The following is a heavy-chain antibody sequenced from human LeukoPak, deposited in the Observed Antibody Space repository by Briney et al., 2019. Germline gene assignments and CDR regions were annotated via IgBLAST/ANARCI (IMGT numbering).Heavy chain of an antibody. V-gene: IGHV3-11*01. CDR2: ISSSGSTI. J-gene: IGHJ4*02. CDR3: ARVVIDSCYFDY. CDR1: GFTFSDYY. Sequence: GGSLRLSCAASGFTFSDYYVSWIRQAPGKGLEWVSYISSSGSTIYYADSVKGRFTISRDNAKNSLYLQMNSLRAEDTAVYYCARVVIDSCYFDYWGQGTLVTVSS. D-gene: IGHD3-22*01.